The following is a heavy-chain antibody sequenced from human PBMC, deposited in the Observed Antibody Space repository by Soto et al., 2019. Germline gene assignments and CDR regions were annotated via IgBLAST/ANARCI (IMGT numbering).Heavy chain of an antibody. J-gene: IGHJ4*02. Sequence: EVQVLESGGDLVQPGGSLRLSCAAYGFTFSNYAMSWVRQAPGKGLEWVSAISGSGDITYYADSVRGRFTISRDNFKNTVYLQMNGLRADDTALYYCAKPLNSGWSKFDYWGQGTLVTVSS. CDR3: AKPLNSGWSKFDY. CDR2: ISGSGDIT. D-gene: IGHD6-19*01. V-gene: IGHV3-23*01. CDR1: GFTFSNYA.